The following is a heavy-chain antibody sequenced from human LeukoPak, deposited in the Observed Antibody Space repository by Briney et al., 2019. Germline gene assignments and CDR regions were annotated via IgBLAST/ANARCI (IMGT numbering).Heavy chain of an antibody. V-gene: IGHV3-11*04. CDR1: GFTFRDYY. J-gene: IGHJ3*02. CDR3: ARAFNDGFDI. CDR2: ITNSGSRT. Sequence: GGSLRLSCTASGFTFRDYYMTWIRQAPGKGLEWVSYITNSGSRTYNAASATGRFTISRDNAKNSLYLQMDSLRAEDTAVYYCARAFNDGFDIWGQGTVVTVSS.